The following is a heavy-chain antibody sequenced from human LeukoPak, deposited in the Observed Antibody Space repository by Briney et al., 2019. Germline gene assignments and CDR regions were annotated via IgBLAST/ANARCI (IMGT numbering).Heavy chain of an antibody. CDR2: ISNTGTAM. D-gene: IGHD6-13*01. J-gene: IGHJ5*02. CDR3: AREPAAAGRNWFGP. V-gene: IGHV3-48*01. Sequence: GGSLRLSCVASGFTFSTYSMNWVRQAPGKGLEWVSYISNTGTAMFYADSVKGRFTISRDNVKNSLYLQMSSLRAEDTAIYYCAREPAAAGRNWFGPWGQGTLVTVSS. CDR1: GFTFSTYS.